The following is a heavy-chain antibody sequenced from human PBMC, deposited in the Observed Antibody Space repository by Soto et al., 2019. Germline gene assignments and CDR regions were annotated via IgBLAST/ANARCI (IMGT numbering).Heavy chain of an antibody. Sequence: SETLSLTCSFADYSRNSQYGTWLRPHPGKGLEWIGEIFHTGSTNYNPSLKSRVIISVDTSKNQFSLKLSSVTAADTAVYYCARLTYYYGSGSPLYGMDVWGQGTTVNVS. CDR2: IFHTGST. J-gene: IGHJ6*02. V-gene: IGHV4-34*12. CDR1: DYSRNSQY. CDR3: ARLTYYYGSGSPLYGMDV. D-gene: IGHD3-10*01.